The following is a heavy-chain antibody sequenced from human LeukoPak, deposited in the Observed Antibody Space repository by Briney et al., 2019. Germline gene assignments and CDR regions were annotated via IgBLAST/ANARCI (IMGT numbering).Heavy chain of an antibody. CDR2: ISGSSSYI. CDR3: AKGFPYGSSGYHYALFDY. CDR1: GFTFSSYS. V-gene: IGHV3-21*01. J-gene: IGHJ4*02. D-gene: IGHD3-22*01. Sequence: GGSLRLSCAASGFTFSSYSMTWVRQAPGKGLEWVSSISGSSSYIDYVDSVKGRFTISRDNAKNSLHLQLNSLRAEDTAVYYCAKGFPYGSSGYHYALFDYWGQGTLVTVSS.